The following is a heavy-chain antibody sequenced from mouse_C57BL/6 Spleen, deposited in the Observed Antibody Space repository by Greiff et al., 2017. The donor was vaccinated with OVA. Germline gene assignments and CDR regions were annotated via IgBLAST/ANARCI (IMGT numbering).Heavy chain of an antibody. CDR1: GYTFTSYT. J-gene: IGHJ2*01. CDR2: INPSSGYT. CDR3: AREVYFDY. V-gene: IGHV1-4*01. Sequence: VQLQQSGADLARPGASVKMSCKASGYTFTSYTMHWVKQRPGQGLEWIGYINPSSGYTKYNQKFKDKATLTADKSSSTAYMQLSSLTSEDSAVYYCAREVYFDYWGQGTTLTVSS.